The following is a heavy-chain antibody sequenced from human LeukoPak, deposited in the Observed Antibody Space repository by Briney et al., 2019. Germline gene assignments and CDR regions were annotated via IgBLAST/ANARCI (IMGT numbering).Heavy chain of an antibody. CDR2: IYYSGST. V-gene: IGHV4-59*01. CDR3: ARGRPLPYCGGDCYAATYLDY. J-gene: IGHJ4*02. Sequence: SETLSLTCTVSGGSISSYYWSWIRQPPGKGLEWIGYIYYSGSTNYNPSLKSRVTISVDASKNQFSLKLSSVTAADTAVYYCARGRPLPYCGGDCYAATYLDYWGQGTLVTVSS. D-gene: IGHD2-21*02. CDR1: GGSISSYY.